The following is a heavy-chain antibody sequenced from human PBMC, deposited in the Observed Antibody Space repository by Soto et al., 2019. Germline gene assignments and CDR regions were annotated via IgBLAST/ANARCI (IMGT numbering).Heavy chain of an antibody. V-gene: IGHV3-33*01. Sequence: QVQLVESGGGVVQPGRSLRLSCAASGFTFSSYGMHWVRQAPGKGLEWVAVIWYDGSNKYYADSVKGRFTISRDNLKNQLYLQMNSMRCEDTAVYYCASGAQYYDWSEYAFDILGQGTMVTVSS. J-gene: IGHJ3*02. CDR2: IWYDGSNK. CDR1: GFTFSSYG. D-gene: IGHD3-3*01. CDR3: ASGAQYYDWSEYAFDI.